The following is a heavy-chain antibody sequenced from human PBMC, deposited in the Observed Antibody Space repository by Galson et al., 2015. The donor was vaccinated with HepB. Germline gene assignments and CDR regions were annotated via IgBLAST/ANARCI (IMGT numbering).Heavy chain of an antibody. J-gene: IGHJ6*02. CDR2: IYPGDSDT. CDR1: GYSFTTYW. Sequence: QSGAEVKKPGESLKISCKGSGYSFTTYWIGWVRQMPGKGLEWMGIIYPGDSDTRYSPSFQGQVTISADRSINTAYLQWSSLKASDTAMYFCARHDYSLISYHYYHYAMDVWGQGTTVTVSS. CDR3: ARHDYSLISYHYYHYAMDV. D-gene: IGHD4/OR15-4a*01. V-gene: IGHV5-51*01.